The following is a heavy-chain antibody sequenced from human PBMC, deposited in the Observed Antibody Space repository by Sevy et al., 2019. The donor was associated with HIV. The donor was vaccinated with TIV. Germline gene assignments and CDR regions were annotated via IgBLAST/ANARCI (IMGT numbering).Heavy chain of an antibody. CDR1: GFTFTDYF. J-gene: IGHJ4*02. V-gene: IGHV3-7*01. Sequence: GGSLRLSCAAYGFTFTDYFIGWVRQAPGKGLEWVANIDQDGSQKNYVDSVKGRFTISRDNAKNSVYLQMNRLRVDDTAVYYCARELWPGDYWGQGTLVTVSS. CDR3: ARELWPGDY. CDR2: IDQDGSQK. D-gene: IGHD2-21*01.